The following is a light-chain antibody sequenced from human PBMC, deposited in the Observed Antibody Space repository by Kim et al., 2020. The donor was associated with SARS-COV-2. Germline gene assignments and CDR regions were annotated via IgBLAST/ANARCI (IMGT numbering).Light chain of an antibody. CDR2: EDN. CDR1: SGSIASNY. V-gene: IGLV6-57*03. CDR3: QSYDSSNQV. J-gene: IGLJ3*02. Sequence: GKTVTRSCTRSSGSIASNYVQWYQQRPGSAPTTVIYEDNQRPSGVPDRFSGSIDSSSNSASLTISGLKTEDEADYYCQSYDSSNQVFGGGTKLTVL.